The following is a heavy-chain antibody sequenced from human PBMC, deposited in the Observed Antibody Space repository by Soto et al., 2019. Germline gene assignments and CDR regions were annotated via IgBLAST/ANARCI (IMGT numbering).Heavy chain of an antibody. V-gene: IGHV4-39*01. CDR3: ARRERHYGSPVWFDP. CDR1: GASINNFAYY. J-gene: IGHJ5*01. D-gene: IGHD3-10*01. Sequence: PSETLSLTCSVSGASINNFAYYWGWIRQPPGKGLEWIGTVYYNENTYYNPSLRSRVAISVDTAKNQFSLNLRSVTAADTAVYFCARRERHYGSPVWFDPWGQGTLVTVSS. CDR2: VYYNENT.